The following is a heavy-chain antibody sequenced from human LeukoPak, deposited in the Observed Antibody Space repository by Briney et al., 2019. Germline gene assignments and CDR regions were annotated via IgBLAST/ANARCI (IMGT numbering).Heavy chain of an antibody. CDR3: ARGEILTGYYDY. CDR2: VYQSGST. Sequence: PSETLSLTCTVSGGSISSGSYYWSWIRQPPGKGLEWIGSVYQSGSTYYNPSLKSRVTISVDTSKNQFSLRLSSVTAADTAVYYCARGEILTGYYDYWGQGTLVTVSS. D-gene: IGHD3-9*01. CDR1: GGSISSGSYY. J-gene: IGHJ4*02. V-gene: IGHV4-39*07.